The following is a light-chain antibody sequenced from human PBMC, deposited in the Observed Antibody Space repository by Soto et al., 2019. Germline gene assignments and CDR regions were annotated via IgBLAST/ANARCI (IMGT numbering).Light chain of an antibody. CDR3: SSYTRTTTLIV. J-gene: IGLJ1*01. V-gene: IGLV2-14*03. CDR2: QVT. CDR1: IRDVGSYNY. Sequence: QSALTQPASVSGSPGQSITISCTGTIRDVGSYNYVSWYQQHPGKVPKLLIYQVTNRPSGVSNRFSGSKSGNTASLTISGLQADDEADYYCSSYTRTTTLIVFGTGTQLTVL.